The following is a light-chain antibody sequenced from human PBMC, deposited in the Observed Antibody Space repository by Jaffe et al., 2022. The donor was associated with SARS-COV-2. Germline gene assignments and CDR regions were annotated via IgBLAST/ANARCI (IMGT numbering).Light chain of an antibody. V-gene: IGLV2-14*03. CDR3: SSFSGNKTPVL. Sequence: QSALTQPASVSGSPGQSITISCSGTSGDIGNYNYVSWYQHFPGKGPRLLIFDVSKRPSGVSSRFSGSKSGNTASLTISDLQPEDEAVYYCSSFSGNKTPVLFGAGTRLTVL. J-gene: IGLJ3*02. CDR1: SGDIGNYNY. CDR2: DVS.